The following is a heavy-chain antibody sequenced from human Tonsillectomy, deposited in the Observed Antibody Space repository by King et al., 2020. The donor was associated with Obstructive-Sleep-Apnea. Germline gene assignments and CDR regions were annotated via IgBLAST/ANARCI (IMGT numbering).Heavy chain of an antibody. Sequence: QLQESGPGLVKPSETLSLTCTVSGYSISSGYYWGWIRQPPGKGLEWIGSIYHSGGTYYNPSLKSRVTISVDTSKNQFSLKLSSVTAAGTAVYYCARDRGVHLGDTTDYGGKGWFDPWGQGTLVTVSS. CDR1: GYSISSGYY. CDR2: IYHSGGT. D-gene: IGHD4-23*01. J-gene: IGHJ5*02. V-gene: IGHV4-38-2*02. CDR3: ARDRGVHLGDTTDYGGKGWFDP.